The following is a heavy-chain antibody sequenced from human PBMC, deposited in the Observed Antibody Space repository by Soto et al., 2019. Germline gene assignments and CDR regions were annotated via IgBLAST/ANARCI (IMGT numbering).Heavy chain of an antibody. D-gene: IGHD3-10*01. CDR2: ISYDGSNK. CDR1: GFTFSSYA. Sequence: GGSLRLSCAASGFTFSSYAMHWVRQAPGKGLEWVAVISYDGSNKYYADSVKGRFTISRDNSKNTLYLQMNSLRAEDTAVYYCARGRITMVRGVIDYYYYGMDVWGQGTTVTVSS. V-gene: IGHV3-30-3*01. CDR3: ARGRITMVRGVIDYYYYGMDV. J-gene: IGHJ6*02.